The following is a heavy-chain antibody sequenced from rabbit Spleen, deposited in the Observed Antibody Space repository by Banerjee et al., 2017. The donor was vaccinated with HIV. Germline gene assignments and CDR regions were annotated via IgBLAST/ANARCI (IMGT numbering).Heavy chain of an antibody. J-gene: IGHJ4*01. D-gene: IGHD1-1*01. CDR3: ARDFDGVIGWNFGW. CDR2: IDLLFGTT. Sequence: QEQLMESGGGLVQPGGSLKLSCKASGFDFSRTGVSWVRQAPGKGLEWIGYIDLLFGTTYYATWAKGRFTFSKTSSTTVTLQMTSLTAADTATYFFARDFDGVIGWNFGWWGPGTLVTVS. CDR1: GFDFSRTG. V-gene: IGHV1S39*01.